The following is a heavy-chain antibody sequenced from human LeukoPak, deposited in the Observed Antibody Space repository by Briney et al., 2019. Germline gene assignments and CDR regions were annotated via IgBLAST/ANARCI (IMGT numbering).Heavy chain of an antibody. CDR3: TSDPADYYDFWSGYHTPDDWFDP. CDR1: GCTFGDYA. J-gene: IGHJ5*02. CDR2: IRSKAYGGTT. D-gene: IGHD3-3*01. Sequence: GGSLRLSCTASGCTFGDYAMSWVLQAPGKGLEWVGFIRSKAYGGTTEYAAAVKGRFTISRDDSKSIAYLQMNSLKTEDTAVYYCTSDPADYYDFWSGYHTPDDWFDPWGQGTLVTVSS. V-gene: IGHV3-49*04.